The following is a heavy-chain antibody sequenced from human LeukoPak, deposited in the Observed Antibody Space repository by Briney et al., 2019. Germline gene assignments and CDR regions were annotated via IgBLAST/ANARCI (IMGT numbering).Heavy chain of an antibody. V-gene: IGHV5-51*01. J-gene: IGHJ4*02. Sequence: YWSWIRQHPGKGLEWMGIIYPGDFDTRYSPSFQGQVTISADKSISTAYLQWSSLKASDTAMYYCARHRYFDYWGQGTLVTVSS. CDR2: IYPGDFDT. CDR1: YW. CDR3: ARHRYFDY.